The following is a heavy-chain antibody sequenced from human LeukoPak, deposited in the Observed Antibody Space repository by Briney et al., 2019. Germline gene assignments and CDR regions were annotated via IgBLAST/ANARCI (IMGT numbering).Heavy chain of an antibody. V-gene: IGHV3-48*02. CDR3: ARMAAFFDY. CDR1: GFTFSSYS. Sequence: GGSLRLSCAASGFTFSSYSMNWVRQAPGKGLEWVSYISSSSSTIYYADSVKGRFTISRDNAKNSLYLRMNSLRDEDTAVYYCARMAAFFDYWGQGTLVTVSS. J-gene: IGHJ4*02. D-gene: IGHD3-3*01. CDR2: ISSSSSTI.